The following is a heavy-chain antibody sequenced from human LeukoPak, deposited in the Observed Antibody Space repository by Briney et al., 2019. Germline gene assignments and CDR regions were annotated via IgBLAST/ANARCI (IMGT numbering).Heavy chain of an antibody. Sequence: GGSLRLSCVASGITFSSYDMSWVRQAPGKGLEWVANIKLDGSEKYYVDSVKGRFTISRDNAKNSLYLQMNSLRAEDTAVYYCARVKGAYRYGSDYWGQGTLVTVSS. V-gene: IGHV3-7*01. CDR3: ARVKGAYRYGSDY. CDR2: IKLDGSEK. J-gene: IGHJ4*02. CDR1: GITFSSYD. D-gene: IGHD5-18*01.